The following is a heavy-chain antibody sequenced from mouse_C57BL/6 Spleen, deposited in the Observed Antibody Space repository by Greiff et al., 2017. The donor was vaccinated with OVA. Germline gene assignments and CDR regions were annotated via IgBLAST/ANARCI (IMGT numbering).Heavy chain of an antibody. D-gene: IGHD2-3*01. CDR1: GYSITSGYY. J-gene: IGHJ2*01. CDR2: ISYDGSN. Sequence: EVQLQESGPGLVKPSQSLSLTCSVTGYSITSGYYWNWIRQFPGNKLEWMGYISYDGSNNYNPSLKNRISITRDTSKNQFFLKLNSVTTEDTATYYCAAGLLPFDYWGQGTTLTVSS. V-gene: IGHV3-6*01. CDR3: AAGLLPFDY.